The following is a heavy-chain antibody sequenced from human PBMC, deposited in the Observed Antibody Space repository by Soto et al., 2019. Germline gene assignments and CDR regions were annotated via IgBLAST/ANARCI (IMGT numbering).Heavy chain of an antibody. CDR1: GYTFASNG. CDR2: ISAYNGNT. J-gene: IGHJ4*02. D-gene: IGHD3-22*01. CDR3: ARAPFYYDSSGYWDFDY. V-gene: IGHV1-18*01. Sequence: EASVKVSCKASGYTFASNGIRWVRQAPGQGLEWMGWISAYNGNTNYAQKLQGRVTMTTDTSTSTAYMELRSLRSDDTAVYYCARAPFYYDSSGYWDFDYWGQGTLVTVS.